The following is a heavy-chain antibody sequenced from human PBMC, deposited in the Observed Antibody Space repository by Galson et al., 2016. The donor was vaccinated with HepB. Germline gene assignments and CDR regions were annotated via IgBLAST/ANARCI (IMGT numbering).Heavy chain of an antibody. Sequence: CAISGDSVSGNSVARNWIRQSPSRGLEWLGRTFYRSKWYNEYAVSVKSRITITPDTSKNQFSLQLNSVTPEDTAVYYCASSRDYYYGMDVWGQGTTVSVSS. CDR2: TFYRSKWYN. CDR1: GDSVSGNSVA. CDR3: ASSRDYYYGMDV. J-gene: IGHJ6*02. V-gene: IGHV6-1*01.